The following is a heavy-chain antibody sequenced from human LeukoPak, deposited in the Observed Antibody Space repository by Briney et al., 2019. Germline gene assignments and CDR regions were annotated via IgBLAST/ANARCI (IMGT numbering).Heavy chain of an antibody. CDR2: VSSSGDNT. J-gene: IGHJ4*02. D-gene: IGHD6-6*01. CDR1: GFTFSSYA. V-gene: IGHV3-23*01. Sequence: GGSLRLSCAASGFTFSSYAMNWVRQAPGKGLEWVSGVSSSGDNTYYADSVKGRFTISRDNSKNTLHLQMNSLRAEDTAVYYCAKDATIAPRLVDYWGQGTLVTVSS. CDR3: AKDATIAPRLVDY.